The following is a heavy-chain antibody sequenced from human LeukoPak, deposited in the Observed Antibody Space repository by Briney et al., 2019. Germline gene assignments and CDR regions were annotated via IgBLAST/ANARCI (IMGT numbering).Heavy chain of an antibody. J-gene: IGHJ4*02. Sequence: SETLSLTSTVSGDSITSNNYYWGWIRQPPGKGLEWIGNIYYSGNTYYNPSLKSRVTISVDTSKNQFSLKLSSVTAADTAVYYCATRRWELPHFDYWGQGTLVTVSS. CDR1: GDSITSNNYY. CDR2: IYYSGNT. V-gene: IGHV4-39*01. CDR3: ATRRWELPHFDY. D-gene: IGHD1-7*01.